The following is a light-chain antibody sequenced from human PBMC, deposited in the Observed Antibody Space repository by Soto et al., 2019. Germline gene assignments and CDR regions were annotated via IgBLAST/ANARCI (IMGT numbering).Light chain of an antibody. CDR2: GAS. V-gene: IGKV3-20*01. Sequence: EIVLTQSPGTLSLSPGERATLSCRASQSVSSSYLAWYQQKPGQAPRLLIYGASSSATGIPDRFSGSGSGTDFTLTISRLEPEDFAVYYCQQYGSSSFTFGLGTKVDIK. CDR1: QSVSSSY. CDR3: QQYGSSSFT. J-gene: IGKJ3*01.